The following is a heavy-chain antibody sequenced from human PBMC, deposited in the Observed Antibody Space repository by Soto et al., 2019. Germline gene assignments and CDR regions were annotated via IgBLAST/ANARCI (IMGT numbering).Heavy chain of an antibody. CDR1: GFTFSSYA. Sequence: EVQLLESGGGLVQPGGSLRLSCAASGFTFSSYAMSWVRQAPGKGLEWVSAISGSGGSTYYADSVKGRFTISRDNSKNTLYLQMSSLRAEDTAVYYCAKAIAVAGTMGVDYWGQGTLVTVSS. CDR3: AKAIAVAGTMGVDY. D-gene: IGHD6-19*01. V-gene: IGHV3-23*01. J-gene: IGHJ4*02. CDR2: ISGSGGST.